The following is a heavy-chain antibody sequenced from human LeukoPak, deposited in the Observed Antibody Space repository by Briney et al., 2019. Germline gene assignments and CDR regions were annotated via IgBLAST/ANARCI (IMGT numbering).Heavy chain of an antibody. CDR1: GFTFSSYA. CDR3: ARVSGGGIDY. D-gene: IGHD5-12*01. V-gene: IGHV3-53*01. CDR2: IYSGGST. J-gene: IGHJ4*02. Sequence: PGGSLRLSCAASGFTFSSYAMSWVRQAPGKGLEWVSVIYSGGSTYYADSVKGRFTISRDNSKNTLYLQMNSLRAEDTAVYYCARVSGGGIDYWGQGTLVTVSS.